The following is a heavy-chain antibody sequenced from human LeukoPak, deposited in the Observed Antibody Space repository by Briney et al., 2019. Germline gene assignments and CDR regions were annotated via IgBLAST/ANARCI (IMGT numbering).Heavy chain of an antibody. J-gene: IGHJ2*01. V-gene: IGHV3-23*01. CDR1: GFTSSSYA. CDR3: ARVGYGDYDWYFDL. Sequence: GGSLRLSCAASGFTSSSYAMSWVRQAPGKGLEWVSVISGSGTSTYYADSVKGRFTISRDNSKNTPYLQMNSLRAEDTAVYYCARVGYGDYDWYFDLWGRGTLVTVSS. CDR2: ISGSGTST. D-gene: IGHD4-17*01.